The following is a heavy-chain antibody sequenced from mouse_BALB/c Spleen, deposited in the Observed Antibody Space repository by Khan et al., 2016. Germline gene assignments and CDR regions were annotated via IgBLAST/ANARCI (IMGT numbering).Heavy chain of an antibody. CDR3: ARRVRWYVEV. J-gene: IGHJ1*01. D-gene: IGHD2-14*01. CDR1: GYTFTDYS. CDR2: KNTETGEP. V-gene: IGHV9-2-1*01. Sequence: QIQLVQSGPELKKPGETVKISCKASGYTFTDYSMHWVKQAPGKGLKWMGWKNTETGEPTYADDFKGRFAFSLETSASNAYLQINNLKNEDTATYFCARRVRWYVEVWGAGTTVTVSS.